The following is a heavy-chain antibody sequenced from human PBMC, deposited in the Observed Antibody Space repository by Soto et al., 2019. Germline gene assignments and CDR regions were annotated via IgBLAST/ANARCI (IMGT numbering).Heavy chain of an antibody. D-gene: IGHD3-3*01. V-gene: IGHV4-34*01. CDR3: ARGEPRFMEWLLLSEYFDP. J-gene: IGHJ5*02. CDR1: GGSFSSYY. CDR2: INHSGST. Sequence: QVQLQQWGAGLLKPSETLSLTCAVYGGSFSSYYWSWIRPPPGKGLEWIGVINHSGSTNYDPSLKSRVTISIDTSKNQVSRTLSSVTAADTAVYYCARGEPRFMEWLLLSEYFDPWGQGTLVTVSS.